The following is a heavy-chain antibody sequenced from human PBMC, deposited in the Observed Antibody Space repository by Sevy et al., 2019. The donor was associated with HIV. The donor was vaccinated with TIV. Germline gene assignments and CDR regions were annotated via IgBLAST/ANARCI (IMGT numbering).Heavy chain of an antibody. CDR1: GFTFSNAW. CDR3: TTDHRRDGIVVVPFEY. D-gene: IGHD2-15*01. CDR2: IRSKAGGGTT. J-gene: IGHJ4*02. V-gene: IGHV3-15*01. Sequence: GGSLRLSCAASGFTFSNAWMSWVRQSPGKGLEWVGRIRSKAGGGTTDYATIVKGKFNISRDDSRYILYLNLNSLGTDDTAVYYCTTDHRRDGIVVVPFEYWGQGTLVTVSS.